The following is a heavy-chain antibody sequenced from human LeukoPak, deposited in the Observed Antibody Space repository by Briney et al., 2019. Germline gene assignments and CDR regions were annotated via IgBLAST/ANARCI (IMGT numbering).Heavy chain of an antibody. V-gene: IGHV4-39*07. Sequence: SETLSLTCTVSGGSISSSSYYWGWIRQPPGKGLEWIGSIYYSGSTYYNPSLKSRVTISVDTSKNQFSLKLSSVTAADTAVYYCARGRYDSSGYYGEVFDYWGQGTLVTVSS. CDR2: IYYSGST. CDR3: ARGRYDSSGYYGEVFDY. D-gene: IGHD3-22*01. CDR1: GGSISSSSYY. J-gene: IGHJ4*02.